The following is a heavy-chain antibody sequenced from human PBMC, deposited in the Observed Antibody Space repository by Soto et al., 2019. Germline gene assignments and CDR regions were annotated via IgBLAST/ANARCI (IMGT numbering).Heavy chain of an antibody. J-gene: IGHJ6*02. CDR3: ARDPIISNVVVLAATSNGMDV. D-gene: IGHD2-15*01. CDR2: IYYSGST. V-gene: IGHV4-31*03. CDR1: GGSISSGGYY. Sequence: QVQLQESGPGLVKPSQTLSLTCTVSGGSISSGGYYWSWIRQHPGKGLEWIGYIYYSGSTYYNPSLKSRVTISVDTSKNQFSLKLSSVTAADTAVYYCARDPIISNVVVLAATSNGMDVWGQGTTVTVSS.